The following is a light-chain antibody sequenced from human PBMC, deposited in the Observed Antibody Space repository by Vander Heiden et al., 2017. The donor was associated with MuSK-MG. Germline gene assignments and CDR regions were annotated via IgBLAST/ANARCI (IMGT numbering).Light chain of an antibody. Sequence: SYELTQPLSVSVALGQTARITCGGNNIGDKNVHWYQQKPGQAPVLVIYRDSNRPSGIPERFSGSNSANTATLTITRVQAGDEYYYYCQEWNSSTVVFGGGTKLTVL. CDR3: QEWNSSTVV. CDR2: RDS. CDR1: NIGDKN. J-gene: IGLJ2*01. V-gene: IGLV3-9*01.